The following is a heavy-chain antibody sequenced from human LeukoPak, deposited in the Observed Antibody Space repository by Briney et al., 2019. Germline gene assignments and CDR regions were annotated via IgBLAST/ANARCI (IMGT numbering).Heavy chain of an antibody. CDR3: ARVMVRGVISSSYYYYYGMDV. J-gene: IGHJ6*02. CDR2: ISGSGGYT. Sequence: GGSLRLSCAGSGFSFSTYAMTWVRQAPGMGLESVSAISGSGGYTYYADSVKGRFTISRDNAKNSLYLQMNSLRAEDTAVYYCARVMVRGVISSSYYYYYGMDVWGQGTTVTVSS. V-gene: IGHV3-23*01. CDR1: GFSFSTYA. D-gene: IGHD3-10*01.